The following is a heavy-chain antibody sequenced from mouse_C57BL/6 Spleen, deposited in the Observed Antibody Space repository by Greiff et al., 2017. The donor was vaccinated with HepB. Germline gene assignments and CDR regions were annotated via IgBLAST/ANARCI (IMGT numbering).Heavy chain of an antibody. J-gene: IGHJ2*01. CDR3: ARITTVVATGDY. D-gene: IGHD1-1*01. Sequence: EVQVVESGGDLVKPGGSLKLSCAASGFTFSSYGMSWVRQTPDKRLEWVATISSGGSYTYYPDSVKGRFTISRDNAKNTLYLQMSSLKSEDTAMYYCARITTVVATGDYWGQGTTLTVSS. CDR1: GFTFSSYG. CDR2: ISSGGSYT. V-gene: IGHV5-6*01.